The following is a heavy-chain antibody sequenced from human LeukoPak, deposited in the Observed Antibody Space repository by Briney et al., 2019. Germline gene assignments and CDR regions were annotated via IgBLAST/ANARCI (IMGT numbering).Heavy chain of an antibody. V-gene: IGHV3-23*01. D-gene: IGHD5-18*01. J-gene: IGHJ4*02. CDR3: GKTTVGYSSGQKPAWPVDY. CDR1: GFTFSDSH. Sequence: GGSLRLSCAASGFTFSDSHMNWVRQAPGKGLEWVAGIFGSGGSPHYADPVKGRFTISRDNSRNTVYLQINSLRAEDTAVYYCGKTTVGYSSGQKPAWPVDYWGQGTLVTVSS. CDR2: IFGSGGSP.